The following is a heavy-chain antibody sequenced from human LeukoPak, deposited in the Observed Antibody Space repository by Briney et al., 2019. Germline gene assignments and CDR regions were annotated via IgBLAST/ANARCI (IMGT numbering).Heavy chain of an antibody. CDR1: GFTFSSYW. Sequence: GGSLRLSCAASGFTFSSYWMGWVRQAPGKGLEWVTNIKQDGSEEYYVDSVKGRFTISRDNAKNSLYLQMNSLRAEDTAVYYCARPLYSSSRGHVGFDYWGQGTLVTVSS. CDR3: ARPLYSSSRGHVGFDY. J-gene: IGHJ4*02. D-gene: IGHD3-10*01. V-gene: IGHV3-7*01. CDR2: IKQDGSEE.